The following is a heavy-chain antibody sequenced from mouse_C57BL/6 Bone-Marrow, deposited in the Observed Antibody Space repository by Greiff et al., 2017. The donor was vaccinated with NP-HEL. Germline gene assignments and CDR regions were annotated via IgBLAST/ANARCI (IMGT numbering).Heavy chain of an antibody. V-gene: IGHV1-9*01. CDR3: ARGAIYYDYGVFAY. D-gene: IGHD2-4*01. CDR2: LLPGSGST. J-gene: IGHJ3*01. CDR1: GYTFTGYW. Sequence: VQLQQSGAELMKPGASVKLSCKATGYTFTGYWIEWVKQRPGHGLEWIGELLPGSGSTNYNEKFKGKATFTADTSSNTAYMQLSSLTTEDSASDDCARGAIYYDYGVFAYWGQGTLVTVSA.